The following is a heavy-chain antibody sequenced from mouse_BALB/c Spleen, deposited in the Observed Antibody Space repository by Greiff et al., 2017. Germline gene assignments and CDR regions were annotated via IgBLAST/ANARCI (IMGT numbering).Heavy chain of an antibody. CDR2: ISSGGSYT. J-gene: IGHJ3*01. D-gene: IGHD2-1*01. V-gene: IGHV5-9-4*01. CDR3: ARRGNSPFAY. Sequence: EVQVVESGGGLVKPGGSLKLSCAASGFTFSSYAMSWVRQSPEKRLEWVAEISSGGSYTYYPDTVTGRFTISRDNAKNTLYLEMSSLRSEDTAMYYCARRGNSPFAYWGQGTLVTVSA. CDR1: GFTFSSYA.